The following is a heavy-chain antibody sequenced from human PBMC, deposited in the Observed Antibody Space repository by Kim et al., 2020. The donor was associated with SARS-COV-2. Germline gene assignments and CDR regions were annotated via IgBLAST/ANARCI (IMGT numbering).Heavy chain of an antibody. CDR1: GYTLTELS. D-gene: IGHD2-21*01. J-gene: IGHJ4*02. CDR3: ATSSYCGGDCYRDY. Sequence: ASVKVSCKISGYTLTELSIHWVRQAPGKGLEWMGGFDPEDGERVYAQKFQGRVTMTEDTSTDTAYMELFSLSSGDTAVYYCATSSYCGGDCYRDYWGQGTLVTVSS. CDR2: FDPEDGER. V-gene: IGHV1-24*01.